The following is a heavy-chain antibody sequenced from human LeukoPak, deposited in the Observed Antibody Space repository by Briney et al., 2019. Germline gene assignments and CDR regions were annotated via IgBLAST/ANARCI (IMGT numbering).Heavy chain of an antibody. CDR3: ARGRGRTDGGDY. CDR2: MNPNSGNT. Sequence: ASVTVSCKASGYTFTSYDINWVRQAPGQGLEWMGWMNPNSGNTGYAQKFQGRVTMTRNTSISTAYMELSSLRSEDTAVYYCARGRGRTDGGDYWGQGTLVTVSS. V-gene: IGHV1-8*01. D-gene: IGHD1-1*01. J-gene: IGHJ4*02. CDR1: GYTFTSYD.